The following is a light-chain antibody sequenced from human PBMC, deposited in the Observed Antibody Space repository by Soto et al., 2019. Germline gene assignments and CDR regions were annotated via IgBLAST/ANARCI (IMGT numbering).Light chain of an antibody. Sequence: DIPMTQSPSTLSGSVGDRVTITCRASQTISSWLAWYQQKPGKAPKLLIYKASTLKSGVPSRFSGRGSGTEFTLTISSLQPDDFATYYCQHYTSYSEAFGQGTKVALK. CDR1: QTISSW. CDR3: QHYTSYSEA. J-gene: IGKJ1*01. V-gene: IGKV1-5*03. CDR2: KAS.